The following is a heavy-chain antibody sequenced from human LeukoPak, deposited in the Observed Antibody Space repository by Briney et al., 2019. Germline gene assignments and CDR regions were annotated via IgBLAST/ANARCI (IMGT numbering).Heavy chain of an antibody. CDR3: ATGSMNPYYYYYMAV. Sequence: GGSLRLSCAASGFTFSSYAMHWVRQAPGKGLEWVAVISYDGSNKYYADSVKGRFTISRDNAQKSLYLQMNSLRAEDTAVYYCATGSMNPYYYYYMAVWGKGTTVIISS. J-gene: IGHJ6*03. CDR2: ISYDGSNK. V-gene: IGHV3-30*04. D-gene: IGHD1-26*01. CDR1: GFTFSSYA.